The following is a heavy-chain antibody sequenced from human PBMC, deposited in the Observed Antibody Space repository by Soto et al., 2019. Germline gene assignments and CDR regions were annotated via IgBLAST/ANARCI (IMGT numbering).Heavy chain of an antibody. CDR1: GFTFSSYA. Sequence: GGSLRLSCAASGFTFSSYAMSWVRQAPGKGLEWVSAISGSGGSTYYADSVKGRFTISRDNSKNTLYLQMNSLRAEDTAVYYCAKCLTWEQLGNDDAFDIWGQGTMVTVSS. CDR3: AKCLTWEQLGNDDAFDI. V-gene: IGHV3-23*01. J-gene: IGHJ3*02. CDR2: ISGSGGST. D-gene: IGHD6-13*01.